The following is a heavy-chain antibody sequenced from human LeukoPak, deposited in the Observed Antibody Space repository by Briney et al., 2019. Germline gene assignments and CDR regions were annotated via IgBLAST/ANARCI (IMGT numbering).Heavy chain of an antibody. D-gene: IGHD1-1*01. CDR1: GASISSGTYY. Sequence: SETLSLTCTVSGASISSGTYYWGWIRQPPGKGLEWIGYVDHTDSTNFNPSLNGRVSISRDTTKNLFSLGLRSVTAADTAVYFCARGRVSSTTWYSTYYYYFYMDVWGKGTTVTVSS. J-gene: IGHJ6*03. CDR3: ARGRVSSTTWYSTYYYYFYMDV. V-gene: IGHV4-61*03. CDR2: VDHTDST.